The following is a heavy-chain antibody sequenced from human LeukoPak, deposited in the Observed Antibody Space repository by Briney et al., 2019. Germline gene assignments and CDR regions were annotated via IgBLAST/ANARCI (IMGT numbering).Heavy chain of an antibody. J-gene: IGHJ4*02. CDR2: IRYDGSNK. Sequence: GGSLRLSCAASGFTFSSYGMHWVRQAPGKGLEWVAFIRYDGSNKYYADSVKGRFTISRDNSKNTLYLQMNSLRAEDTAVYYCAREAYYYDSSGYDYWGQGTLVTVSS. D-gene: IGHD3-22*01. CDR1: GFTFSSYG. CDR3: AREAYYYDSSGYDY. V-gene: IGHV3-30*02.